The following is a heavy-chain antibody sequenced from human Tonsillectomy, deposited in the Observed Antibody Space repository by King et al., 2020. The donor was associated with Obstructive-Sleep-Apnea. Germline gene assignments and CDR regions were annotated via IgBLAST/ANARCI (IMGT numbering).Heavy chain of an antibody. CDR1: EFTFTRHA. D-gene: IGHD2-15*01. CDR3: ARDREVIVVVDSFYYYGMDV. CDR2: ISGSGGNI. J-gene: IGHJ6*02. V-gene: IGHV3-23*04. Sequence: EVQLVESGGGLVQPGGSLRLSCACSEFTFTRHAMSWVRQAPGRGLEWVSIISGSGGNIYYADSVKGRFTISRDNSKNTLYLQMNSLRAEDTARYYCARDREVIVVVDSFYYYGMDVWGQGTTVTVSS.